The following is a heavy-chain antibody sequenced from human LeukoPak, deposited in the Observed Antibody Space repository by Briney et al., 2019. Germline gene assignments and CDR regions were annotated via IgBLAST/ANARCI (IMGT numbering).Heavy chain of an antibody. V-gene: IGHV3-23*01. CDR1: GFTFSSYV. D-gene: IGHD6-19*01. CDR2: LSGDGGST. J-gene: IGHJ4*02. Sequence: PGGSLRLSCAASGFTFSSYVMSWVRLAPGKGLEWVSALSGDGGSTYYADSVKGRFTISRDNSKNTLYLQMNSLRAEDTAVYYCARESSEAVAGWGQGTLVTVSS. CDR3: ARESSEAVAG.